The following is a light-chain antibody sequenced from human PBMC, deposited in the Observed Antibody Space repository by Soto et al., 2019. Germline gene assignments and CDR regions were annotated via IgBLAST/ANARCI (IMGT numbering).Light chain of an antibody. Sequence: EIGLTHSPGTLSLSPGERATLSCRASQNINSRYLAWYQQKPGQAPRLIIYATSSRATGIPDRFSGSGSGTDFTLTISRLESEDFAVYYCQQFGSSPGFTFGPGTKVDIK. CDR1: QNINSRY. J-gene: IGKJ3*01. CDR3: QQFGSSPGFT. CDR2: ATS. V-gene: IGKV3-20*01.